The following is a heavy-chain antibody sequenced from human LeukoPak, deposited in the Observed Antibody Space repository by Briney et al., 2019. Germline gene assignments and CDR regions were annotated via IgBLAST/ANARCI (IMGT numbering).Heavy chain of an antibody. CDR2: FDDRNGAAST. J-gene: IGHJ4*02. D-gene: IGHD1-26*01. Sequence: GGSLRLSCEVSGFLFSDYSMNWVRQAPGKGLEWISYFDDRNGAASTAYAESVKGRFIISRDAAKNSLFLQMSSLTAEDTSVYYCARDGKWGFDYWGQGTLVTVSS. CDR3: ARDGKWGFDY. V-gene: IGHV3-48*04. CDR1: GFLFSDYS.